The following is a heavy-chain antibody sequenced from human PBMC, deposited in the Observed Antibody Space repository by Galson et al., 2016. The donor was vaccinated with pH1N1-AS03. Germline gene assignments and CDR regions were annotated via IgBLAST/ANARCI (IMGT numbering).Heavy chain of an antibody. CDR1: GYPFIGYY. V-gene: IGHV1-2*06. Sequence: SVKVSCKASGYPFIGYYMHWVRQAPGQGLEWMGRIYPNNGDTVYVRNLQGRVTMTSDTSTNTAYMELSSLRSDDTAVYYCARVQYQLLPSDYWGQGTLVTVSS. CDR2: IYPNNGDT. D-gene: IGHD2-2*01. CDR3: ARVQYQLLPSDY. J-gene: IGHJ4*02.